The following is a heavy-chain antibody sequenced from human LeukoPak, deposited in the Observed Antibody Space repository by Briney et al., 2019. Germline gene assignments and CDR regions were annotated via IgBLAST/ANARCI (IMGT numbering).Heavy chain of an antibody. CDR3: ASPGSGSYADAFDI. J-gene: IGHJ3*02. Sequence: GGSLRLSCAASGFTFSTYYMNWVRQAPGKGLEWVSAISGSGGSTYYADSVKGRFTISRDNAKNSLYLQMNSLRAEDTAVYYCASPGSGSYADAFDIWGQGTMVTVSS. V-gene: IGHV3-21*01. CDR1: GFTFSTYY. D-gene: IGHD3-10*01. CDR2: ISGSGGST.